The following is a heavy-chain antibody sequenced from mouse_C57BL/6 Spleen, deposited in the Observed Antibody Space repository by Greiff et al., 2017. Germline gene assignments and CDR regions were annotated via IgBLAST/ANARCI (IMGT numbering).Heavy chain of an antibody. CDR2: IDPETGGT. CDR1: GYTFTDYE. Sequence: VQLVESGAELVRPGASVTLSCKASGYTFTDYEMHWVKQTPVHGLEWIGAIDPETGGTAYNQKFKGKAILTADKSSSTAYMELRSLTSEDSAVYYCTRPAQATAYWGQGTLVTVSA. CDR3: TRPAQATAY. J-gene: IGHJ3*01. D-gene: IGHD3-2*02. V-gene: IGHV1-15*01.